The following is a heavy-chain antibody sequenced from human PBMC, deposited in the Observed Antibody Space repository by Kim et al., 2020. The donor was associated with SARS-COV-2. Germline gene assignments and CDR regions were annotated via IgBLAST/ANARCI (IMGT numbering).Heavy chain of an antibody. CDR2: IYYSGST. J-gene: IGHJ3*02. Sequence: SQTLSLTCTVSGGSISSYYWSWIRQPPGKGLEWIGYIYYSGSTNYNPSLKSRVTISVDTSKNQFSLKLSSVTAADTAVYYCARVRVAGRVSHAFDIWGQGTMVTVSS. CDR3: ARVRVAGRVSHAFDI. V-gene: IGHV4-59*01. CDR1: GGSISSYY. D-gene: IGHD6-19*01.